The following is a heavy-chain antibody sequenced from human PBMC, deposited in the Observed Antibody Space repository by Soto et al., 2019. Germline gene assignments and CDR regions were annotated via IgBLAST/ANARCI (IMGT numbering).Heavy chain of an antibody. D-gene: IGHD1-1*01. CDR1: GASISGFY. V-gene: IGHV4-4*07. Sequence: ASETLSLTCTVSGASISGFYWSGIRKSAGKGLEWIGRIYATGTTDYNPSLKSRVMMSVDTSKKQFSLKLRSVTAADTAVYYCVRDGTKTLRDWFDPWGQGISVTVSS. CDR2: IYATGTT. CDR3: VRDGTKTLRDWFDP. J-gene: IGHJ5*02.